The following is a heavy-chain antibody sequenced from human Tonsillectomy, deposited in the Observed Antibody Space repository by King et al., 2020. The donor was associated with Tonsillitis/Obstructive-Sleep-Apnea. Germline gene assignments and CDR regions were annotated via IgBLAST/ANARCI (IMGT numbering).Heavy chain of an antibody. D-gene: IGHD4-23*01. CDR2: ISNSGATT. V-gene: IGHV3-23*04. Sequence: EVQLVESGGGLVQPGGSLRLSCAASGFTFNTYAMTWVRQAPGKGLEWVSTISNSGATTYYADSVKGRFTISRDNSKNTLYLQMNSLRAEDTAVYYGAKKGPVVTPGNWFDPWGQGTLVTVSS. CDR1: GFTFNTYA. CDR3: AKKGPVVTPGNWFDP. J-gene: IGHJ5*02.